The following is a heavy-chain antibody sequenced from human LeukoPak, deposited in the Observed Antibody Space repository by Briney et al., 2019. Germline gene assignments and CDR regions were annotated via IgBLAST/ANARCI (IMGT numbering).Heavy chain of an antibody. J-gene: IGHJ5*02. V-gene: IGHV3-21*01. CDR2: ISSSSSYI. CDR1: GFTFSSYS. D-gene: IGHD6-6*01. CDR3: ARGRSSSSVYWFDP. Sequence: PGGSLRLSCAASGFTFSSYSMNWVRQAPGKGLEWVSSISSSSSYIYYADSVKGRFTISRDNAKNSLYLQMNSLRAEDTAVYYCARGRSSSSVYWFDPWGQGTLVTVSS.